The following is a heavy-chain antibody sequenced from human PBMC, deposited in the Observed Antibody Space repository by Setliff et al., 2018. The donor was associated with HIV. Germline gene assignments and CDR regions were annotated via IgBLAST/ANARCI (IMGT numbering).Heavy chain of an antibody. CDR1: GYTLTTYG. D-gene: IGHD1-26*01. Sequence: ASVKVSCKASGYTLTTYGISWVRQAPGQGLQWMGWLNTETGNSMYAQGFTGRFVISLDTSVSTAFLQINSLKAEDTAMYYCARVGSYWSTFDYWGQGALVTVSS. CDR2: LNTETGNS. J-gene: IGHJ4*02. CDR3: ARVGSYWSTFDY. V-gene: IGHV7-4-1*02.